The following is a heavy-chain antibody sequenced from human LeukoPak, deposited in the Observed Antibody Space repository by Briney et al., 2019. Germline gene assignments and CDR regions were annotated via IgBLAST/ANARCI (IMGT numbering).Heavy chain of an antibody. J-gene: IGHJ3*02. D-gene: IGHD6-19*01. CDR1: GFSFRNYA. CDR2: ISYDGGKK. V-gene: IGHV3-30*04. CDR3: ARDRGRQAVAGSHDAFDI. Sequence: PGGSLRLSCATSGFSFRNYAMHWVRQPPGKGLEWVTVISYDGGKKYYADSVKGRFTISRDNSKNTLYVQMNSLRGSDTAVYYCARDRGRQAVAGSHDAFDIWGQGTTVIVSP.